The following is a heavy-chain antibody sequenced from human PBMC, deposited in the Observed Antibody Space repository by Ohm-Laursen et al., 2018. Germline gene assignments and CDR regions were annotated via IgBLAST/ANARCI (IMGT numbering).Heavy chain of an antibody. J-gene: IGHJ2*01. CDR1: GFTVSSNY. D-gene: IGHD3-22*01. Sequence: SLRLSCAAFGFTVSSNYMSWVRQAPGKGLEWVSVIYSGGSTYYADSVKGRFTISRDNSKNTLYLQMNSLRAEDTAVYYCARDAMIVVKGYFDLWGRGTLVTVSS. CDR2: IYSGGST. V-gene: IGHV3-66*01. CDR3: ARDAMIVVKGYFDL.